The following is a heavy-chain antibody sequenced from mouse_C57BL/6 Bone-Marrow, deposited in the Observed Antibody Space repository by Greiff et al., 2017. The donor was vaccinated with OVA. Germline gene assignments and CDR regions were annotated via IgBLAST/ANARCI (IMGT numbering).Heavy chain of an antibody. CDR1: GYTFTSYW. D-gene: IGHD2-3*01. J-gene: IGHJ3*01. CDR2: IDPSDSYT. CDR3: ARPGYYPAWFAY. V-gene: IGHV1-50*01. Sequence: VQLQQPGAELVKPGASVKLSCKASGYTFTSYWMQWVKQRPGQGLEWIGEIDPSDSYTNYNQKFKGKATLTVDTSSSTAYMQLSSLTSEDSAVYYCARPGYYPAWFAYWGQGTLVTVSA.